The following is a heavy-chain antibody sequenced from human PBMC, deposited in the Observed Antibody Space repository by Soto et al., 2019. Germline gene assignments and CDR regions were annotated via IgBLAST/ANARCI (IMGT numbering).Heavy chain of an antibody. Sequence: GGSLRLSCAASGFTFSSYGMHWVRQAPGKGLEWVAVISYDGSNKYYADSVKGRFTISRDNSKNTLYLQMNSLRAEDTAVYYCAKDLDDFWSGFGLGLNRFSDDRETDPWGQGTLVTVSS. CDR1: GFTFSSYG. J-gene: IGHJ5*02. V-gene: IGHV3-30*18. D-gene: IGHD3-3*01. CDR2: ISYDGSNK. CDR3: AKDLDDFWSGFGLGLNRFSDDRETDP.